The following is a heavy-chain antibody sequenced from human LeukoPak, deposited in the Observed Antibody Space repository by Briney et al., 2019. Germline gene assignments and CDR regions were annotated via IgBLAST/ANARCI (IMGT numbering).Heavy chain of an antibody. J-gene: IGHJ5*02. Sequence: GGSLRLSCAASGFTLSNYAMNWVRQAPGKGLEWVAVISYDGSNKYYADSVKGRFTISRDNSKNTLYLQMNSLRAEDTAVYYCAKDKALTSNLWFGEGLTNWFDPWGQGTLVTVSS. CDR2: ISYDGSNK. D-gene: IGHD3-10*01. CDR1: GFTLSNYA. V-gene: IGHV3-30*18. CDR3: AKDKALTSNLWFGEGLTNWFDP.